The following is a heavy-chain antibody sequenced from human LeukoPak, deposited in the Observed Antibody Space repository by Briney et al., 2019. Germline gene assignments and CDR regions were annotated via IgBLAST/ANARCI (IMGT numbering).Heavy chain of an antibody. D-gene: IGHD4-11*01. V-gene: IGHV1-3*04. Sequence: ASVKVSCKASGYTLTSYAIHWVRQAPGQRPEWMGWINTGNGNTKYSQKFQGRVTITRDISANTAYMELSSLRFEDTAVYYCARGGSRMTTFYIIDYWGQGTLVTVSS. CDR3: ARGGSRMTTFYIIDY. CDR2: INTGNGNT. CDR1: GYTLTSYA. J-gene: IGHJ4*02.